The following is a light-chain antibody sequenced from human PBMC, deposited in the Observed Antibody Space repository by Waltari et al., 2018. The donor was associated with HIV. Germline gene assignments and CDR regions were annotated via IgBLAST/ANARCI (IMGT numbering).Light chain of an antibody. Sequence: GGRATLSCRASQSVTSSYLAWYQQKPGQAPRLLIYGASSRATGIPDRFSGSGSGTDFTLSISRLEPEDFAVYYCQQYGISPLTFGGGTKVEIK. V-gene: IGKV3-20*01. J-gene: IGKJ4*01. CDR1: QSVTSSY. CDR2: GAS. CDR3: QQYGISPLT.